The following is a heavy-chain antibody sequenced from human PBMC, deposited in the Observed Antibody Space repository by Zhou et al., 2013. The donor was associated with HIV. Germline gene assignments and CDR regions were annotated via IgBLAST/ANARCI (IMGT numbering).Heavy chain of an antibody. CDR3: ARDGGYCSGDICYSQIMDV. Sequence: QVQLVQSGPEVKKPGSPVKISCKASGGTFSDYAISWVRQAPGQGLEWMGRILPILGIINYAQNFQDRITITADKSTTTAYMELNSLRSDDTAVYFCARDGGYCSGDICYSQIMDVWDKGTAVSVSS. J-gene: IGHJ6*04. CDR1: GGTFSDYA. D-gene: IGHD2-8*02. CDR2: ILPILGII. V-gene: IGHV1-69*04.